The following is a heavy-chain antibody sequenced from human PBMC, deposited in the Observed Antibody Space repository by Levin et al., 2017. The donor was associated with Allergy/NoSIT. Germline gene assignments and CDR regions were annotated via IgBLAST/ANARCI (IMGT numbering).Heavy chain of an antibody. Sequence: SCAASGFDFTDSGMHWVRQAPGKGLVWVAVISNDGSKKYYADSVKGRFTISRDNSNNTLYLQMSSLRSEDTAVYYCAKVRFTSSSVAYYYAMDVWGQGTTVTVFS. CDR1: GFDFTDSG. V-gene: IGHV3-30*18. J-gene: IGHJ6*02. CDR2: ISNDGSKK. CDR3: AKVRFTSSSVAYYYAMDV. D-gene: IGHD6-6*01.